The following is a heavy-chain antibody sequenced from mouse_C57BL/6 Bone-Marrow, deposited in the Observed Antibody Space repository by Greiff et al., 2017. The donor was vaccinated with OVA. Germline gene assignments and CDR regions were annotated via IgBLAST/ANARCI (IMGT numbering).Heavy chain of an antibody. Sequence: QVQLQQSGAELARPGASVKMSCKASGYTFTSYTMHWVKQRPGQGLEWIGYINPSSGYNKYNQKFKDKATLTADKSSSTAYMQLSSLTSEDSAVYYCARRGDYYGSTWSMDYWGQGTSVTVSS. J-gene: IGHJ4*01. V-gene: IGHV1-4*01. CDR2: INPSSGYN. CDR3: ARRGDYYGSTWSMDY. D-gene: IGHD1-1*01. CDR1: GYTFTSYT.